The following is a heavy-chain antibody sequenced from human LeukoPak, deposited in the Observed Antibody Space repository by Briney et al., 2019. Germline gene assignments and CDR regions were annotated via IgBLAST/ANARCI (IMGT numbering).Heavy chain of an antibody. J-gene: IGHJ4*02. CDR3: VRARAGGLDY. Sequence: GGSLRLSCAASGFTLSTYSMNWVRQAPGRGLEWVAVLSFDGAHKYYAESVKGRFTISKDNSNNTLFLQMDSLRLEDTALYYCVRARAGGLDYWGQGTLVTVSS. CDR1: GFTLSTYS. D-gene: IGHD3-16*01. CDR2: LSFDGAHK. V-gene: IGHV3-30*03.